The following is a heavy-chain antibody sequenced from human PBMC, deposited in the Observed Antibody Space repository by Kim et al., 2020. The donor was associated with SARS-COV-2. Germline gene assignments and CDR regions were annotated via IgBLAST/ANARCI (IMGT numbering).Heavy chain of an antibody. CDR1: GYTFDDYA. CDR2: IDADNGNT. CDR3: ARNEDY. Sequence: ASVKVSCKASGYTFDDYAFHWVRQAPGQRLEWMGWIDADNGNTKYSQKFQGRVTITRDTSATTAYMELSSLRSEDTAVYYCARNEDYWGQGPLVTVSS. J-gene: IGHJ4*02. V-gene: IGHV1-3*01.